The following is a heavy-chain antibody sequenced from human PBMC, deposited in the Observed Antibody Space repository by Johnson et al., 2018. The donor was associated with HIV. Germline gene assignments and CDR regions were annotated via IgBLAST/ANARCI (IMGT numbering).Heavy chain of an antibody. CDR1: GFTFSSYA. D-gene: IGHD5-18*01. Sequence: QVQLVESGGGVVQPGRSLRLSCVASGFTFSSYAMHWVRQAPGKGLEWVAVISYDGSNKYYADSVKGRFTISRDNSKNTLYLQMNSLRAEDTAVYYCAKEDGYSYGSDAFDIWGQGTMVTVSS. CDR3: AKEDGYSYGSDAFDI. CDR2: ISYDGSNK. V-gene: IGHV3-30-3*01. J-gene: IGHJ3*02.